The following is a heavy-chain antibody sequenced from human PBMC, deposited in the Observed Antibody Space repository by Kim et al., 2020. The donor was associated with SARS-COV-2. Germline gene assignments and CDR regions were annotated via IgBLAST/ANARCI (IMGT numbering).Heavy chain of an antibody. CDR2: IYSGGET. CDR3: ARGSWEGGTGRRVGFDY. J-gene: IGHJ4*02. Sequence: GGSLRLSCAASGFTVSAKYISWVRQAPGKGLEWVSVIYSGGETYYAESVKGRFTISRDISKNTLSLQMNGLRAEDTAVYYCARGSWEGGTGRRVGFDYWGQGTLVTVSS. D-gene: IGHD1-26*01. V-gene: IGHV3-53*01. CDR1: GFTVSAKY.